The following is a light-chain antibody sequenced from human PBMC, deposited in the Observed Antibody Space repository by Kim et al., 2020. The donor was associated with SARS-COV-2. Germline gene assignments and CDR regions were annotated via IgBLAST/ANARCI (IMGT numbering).Light chain of an antibody. Sequence: SSELTQDPAVSVALGQTVRLTCQGDSLRSYYASWYQQKPGQGPVLVIYGKNNRPSGIPDRFSGSSSGNTASLTITGAQAEDEADYYCNSRDSSGNHLVFGGGTQLTVL. J-gene: IGLJ2*01. V-gene: IGLV3-19*01. CDR1: SLRSYY. CDR2: GKN. CDR3: NSRDSSGNHLV.